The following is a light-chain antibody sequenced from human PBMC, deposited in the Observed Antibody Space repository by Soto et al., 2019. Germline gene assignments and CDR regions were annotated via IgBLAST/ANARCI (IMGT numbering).Light chain of an antibody. Sequence: QSVLTQPPSVSGAPGQRVTISCTGSSSNIGAGYDVHWYQRLPGTAPKVLIYGNNNRPSGVPDRFSGSKSGTSDSLAITGLQAEDEADYYCQSYDSSLSGSYVFGTGTKLTVL. J-gene: IGLJ1*01. CDR1: SSNIGAGYD. CDR3: QSYDSSLSGSYV. V-gene: IGLV1-40*01. CDR2: GNN.